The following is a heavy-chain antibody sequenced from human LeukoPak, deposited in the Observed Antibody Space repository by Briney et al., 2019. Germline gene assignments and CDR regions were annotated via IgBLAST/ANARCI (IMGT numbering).Heavy chain of an antibody. V-gene: IGHV3-23*01. CDR2: TSGSGGTT. CDR1: GFTFSSYA. CDR3: ATDYYDSSGSYTVDY. D-gene: IGHD3-22*01. Sequence: GGSLRLSCAASGFTFSSYAMSWVRQAPGKGLEWVSVTSGSGGTTHYADSVKGRFTISRGNSKNTLYLQMNSLRAEDTAVYYCATDYYDSSGSYTVDYWGQGTLVTVSS. J-gene: IGHJ4*02.